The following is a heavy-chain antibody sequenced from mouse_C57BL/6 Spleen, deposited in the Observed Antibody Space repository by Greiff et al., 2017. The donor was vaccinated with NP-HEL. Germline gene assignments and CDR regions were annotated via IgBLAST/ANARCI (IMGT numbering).Heavy chain of an antibody. CDR1: GYSFTGYY. V-gene: IGHV1-42*01. CDR2: INPSTGGT. Sequence: VHVKQSGPELVKPGASVKISCKASGYSFTGYYMNWVKQSPEKSLEWIGEINPSTGGTTYNQKFKAKATLTVDKSSSTAYMQLKSLTSEDSAVYYCARRDYYGSSSFAYWGQGTLVTVSA. D-gene: IGHD1-1*01. J-gene: IGHJ3*01. CDR3: ARRDYYGSSSFAY.